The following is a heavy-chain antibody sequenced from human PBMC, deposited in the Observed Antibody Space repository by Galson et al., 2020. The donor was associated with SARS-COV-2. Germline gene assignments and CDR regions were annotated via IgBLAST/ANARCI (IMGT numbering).Heavy chain of an antibody. CDR1: NGSISTDGHF. J-gene: IGHJ3*02. CDR3: ARTSGELDI. D-gene: IGHD3-10*01. Sequence: SETLSLTCTVSNGSISTDGHFWTWIRQPPGKGLEWIGYIYHSGTTYYNPSLKSRLNIAVDTSQNQFSLRLRSVTAADTAVYFCARTSGELDIWGQGTMVTVSS. CDR2: IYHSGTT. V-gene: IGHV4-31*03.